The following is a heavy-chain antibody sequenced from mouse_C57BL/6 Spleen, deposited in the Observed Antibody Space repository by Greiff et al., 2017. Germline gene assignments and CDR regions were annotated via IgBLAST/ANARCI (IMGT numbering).Heavy chain of an antibody. V-gene: IGHV14-4*01. Sequence: EVKLMESGAELVRPGASVKLSCTASGFNIKDDYLHWVKQRPEQGLEWIGWIDPENGDTEYASKFQGKATITADTSSNTAYLQLSSLTSEDTAVYYCTTSRGGTSAWFAYWGQGTLVTVSA. J-gene: IGHJ3*01. CDR1: GFNIKDDY. D-gene: IGHD3-1*01. CDR2: IDPENGDT. CDR3: TTSRGGTSAWFAY.